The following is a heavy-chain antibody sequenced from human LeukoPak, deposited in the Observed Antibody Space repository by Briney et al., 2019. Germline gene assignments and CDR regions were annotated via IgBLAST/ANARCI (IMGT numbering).Heavy chain of an antibody. Sequence: PSETLSLTCTVSGGSISSGGYYWSWIRQHPGKGLEWIGYIYYRESIYYNPSLKSRVIISLDTSKNQVSLKLSSVTAADTAVYYCARRRDGHYEEFDYWGQGTLVTVSS. CDR3: ARRRDGHYEEFDY. CDR2: IYYRESI. CDR1: GGSISSGGYY. D-gene: IGHD5-24*01. J-gene: IGHJ4*02. V-gene: IGHV4-31*03.